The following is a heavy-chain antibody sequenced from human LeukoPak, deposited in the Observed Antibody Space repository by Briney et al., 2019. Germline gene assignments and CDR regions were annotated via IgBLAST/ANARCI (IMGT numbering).Heavy chain of an antibody. CDR1: GGSISSGDYY. V-gene: IGHV4-39*01. CDR2: IYYSGST. Sequence: SETLSLTCTVSGGSISSGDYYWGWIRPPPGKGLEWIGSIYYSGSTYYNPSLKSRVTISVDTSKNQFSLKLSSVTAADTAVYYCARQGYSSSSDYWGQGTLVTVSS. D-gene: IGHD6-13*01. CDR3: ARQGYSSSSDY. J-gene: IGHJ4*02.